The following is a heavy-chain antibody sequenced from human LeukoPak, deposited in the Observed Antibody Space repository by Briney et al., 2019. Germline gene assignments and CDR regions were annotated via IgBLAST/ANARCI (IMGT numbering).Heavy chain of an antibody. CDR3: ARDWRDSSGKFPNDAFDI. D-gene: IGHD3-22*01. Sequence: SETLSLTCTVSGYSISSGYYWGWIRQPPGKGLEWIGSIYHSGRTFYNPSLKSRVTISVDTSKNQFSLKLTSVTAADTAVYYCARDWRDSSGKFPNDAFDIWGQGTMVTVSS. J-gene: IGHJ3*02. V-gene: IGHV4-38-2*02. CDR2: IYHSGRT. CDR1: GYSISSGYY.